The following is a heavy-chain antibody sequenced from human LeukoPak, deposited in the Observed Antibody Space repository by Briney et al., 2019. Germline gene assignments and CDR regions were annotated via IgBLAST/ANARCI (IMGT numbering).Heavy chain of an antibody. CDR2: IIPIFGTA. J-gene: IGHJ5*02. CDR1: GGTFSSYA. CDR3: ARGDGAAAFSWFDP. Sequence: ASVKVSCKASGGTFSSYAISWVRQAPGQGLEWMGGIIPIFGTANYAQKFQGRVTITADESTSTAYMELSSLRSEDTAVYYCARGDGAAAFSWFDPWGQGTLVTVSS. V-gene: IGHV1-69*01. D-gene: IGHD6-25*01.